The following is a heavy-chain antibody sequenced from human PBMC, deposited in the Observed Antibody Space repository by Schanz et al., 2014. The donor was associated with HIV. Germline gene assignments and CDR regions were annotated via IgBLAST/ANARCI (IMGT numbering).Heavy chain of an antibody. CDR3: AKARNSALPY. V-gene: IGHV1-69*01. D-gene: IGHD4-4*01. CDR1: GGTFRTYA. Sequence: QVQLVQSGAEVKKPGSSVKVSCKASGGTFRTYAINWVRQAPGQGLEWLGGLIPFFVTPKYAQKFQGRLTISADESTSTAHMELRSLTSEDTAIYYCAKARNSALPYWGQGGLVTVSS. CDR2: LIPFFVTP. J-gene: IGHJ4*02.